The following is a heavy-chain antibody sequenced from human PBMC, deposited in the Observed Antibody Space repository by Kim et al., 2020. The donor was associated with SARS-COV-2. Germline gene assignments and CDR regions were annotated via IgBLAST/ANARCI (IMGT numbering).Heavy chain of an antibody. J-gene: IGHJ4*02. Sequence: GGSLRLSCAASGFTFSSYGMHWVRQAPGKGLEWVAVISYDGSNKYYADSVKGRFTISRDNSKNTLYLQMNSLRAEDTAVYYCAKSADYYGSGSYYPFDYWGQGTLVTVSS. CDR2: ISYDGSNK. D-gene: IGHD3-10*01. CDR3: AKSADYYGSGSYYPFDY. CDR1: GFTFSSYG. V-gene: IGHV3-30*18.